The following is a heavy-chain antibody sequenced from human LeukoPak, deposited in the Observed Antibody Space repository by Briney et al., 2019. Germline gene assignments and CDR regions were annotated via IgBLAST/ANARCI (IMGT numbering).Heavy chain of an antibody. V-gene: IGHV3-30*02. CDR2: IRYDGSNK. CDR3: ARARDYGDYPPDS. CDR1: GFTFSSYG. D-gene: IGHD4-17*01. J-gene: IGHJ4*02. Sequence: PGGSLRLSCAASGFTFSSYGTHWVRQAPGKGLEWVAFIRYDGSNKYYADSVKGRFTISRDNSKNTLYLQMSNLRAEDTAVYYCARARDYGDYPPDSWGQGTLVTVSS.